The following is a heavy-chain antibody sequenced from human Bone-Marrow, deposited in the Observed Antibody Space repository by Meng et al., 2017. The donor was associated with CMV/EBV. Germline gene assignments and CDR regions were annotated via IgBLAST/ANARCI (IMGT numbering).Heavy chain of an antibody. CDR2: INHSGST. V-gene: IGHV4-34*01. CDR3: GRDVWQQLVDSH. D-gene: IGHD6-13*01. CDR1: GGSFSGYY. J-gene: IGHJ4*02. Sequence: GSLRLSCAVYGGSFSGYYWSWIRQPPGKGLEWIGEINHSGSTNYNPSLKSRVTISVDTSKNQFSLKLTSVTAADTAVYYCGRDVWQQLVDSHWGQGTLVTVSS.